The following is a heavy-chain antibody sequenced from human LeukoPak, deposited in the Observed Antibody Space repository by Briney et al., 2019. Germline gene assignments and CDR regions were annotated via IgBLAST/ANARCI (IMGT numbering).Heavy chain of an antibody. V-gene: IGHV3-48*03. CDR2: ISTGGSTI. D-gene: IGHD4-17*01. Sequence: PGGSLRLSCAASGLTFSSYEMNWVRQAPGKGLEWVSYISTGGSTIYYADSVKGRFTISRDNAKNSLYLQMKSLRAEDTAVYYCARDLRSPACGPGDYWGQGILVTVSS. J-gene: IGHJ4*02. CDR3: ARDLRSPACGPGDY. CDR1: GLTFSSYE.